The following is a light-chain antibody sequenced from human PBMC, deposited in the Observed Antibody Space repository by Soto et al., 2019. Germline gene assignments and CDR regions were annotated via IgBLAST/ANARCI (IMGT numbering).Light chain of an antibody. CDR1: TSDVGSYNY. CDR2: EVF. Sequence: QSALTQPASVSGSPGQSITISCTGTTSDVGSYNYVSWYQQHPGKAPKLIIYEVFDRPSGVSNRFSGSKSGNTASLTISGLQAEDDADYYCSSYTSIDSVLFGGGTKLTV. CDR3: SSYTSIDSVL. V-gene: IGLV2-14*01. J-gene: IGLJ2*01.